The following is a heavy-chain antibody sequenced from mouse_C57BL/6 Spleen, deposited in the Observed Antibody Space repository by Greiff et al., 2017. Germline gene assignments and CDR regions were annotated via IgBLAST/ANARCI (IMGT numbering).Heavy chain of an antibody. Sequence: EVQLQQSGAELVRPGASVKLSCTASGFNIKDYYMHWVKQRPEQGLEWIGRIDPEDGDTEYAPKFQGKATMTADTSSNTAYLQLSSLTSEDTAVYYCTGDYYGSSYGYAMDYWGQGTSVTVSS. CDR3: TGDYYGSSYGYAMDY. CDR1: GFNIKDYY. CDR2: IDPEDGDT. D-gene: IGHD1-1*01. V-gene: IGHV14-1*01. J-gene: IGHJ4*01.